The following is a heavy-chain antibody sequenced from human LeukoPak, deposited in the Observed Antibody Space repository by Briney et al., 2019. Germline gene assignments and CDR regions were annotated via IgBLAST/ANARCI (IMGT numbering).Heavy chain of an antibody. J-gene: IGHJ4*02. Sequence: AGGSLRLSCAASGFTFSSYSMNWVRQAPGKGLEWVSSISSSSSYIYYADSVKGRFTISRDNAKNSLYLQMNSLRAEDTAVYYCAKSGATGYSSSWGVFDYWGQGTLVTVSS. D-gene: IGHD6-13*01. CDR1: GFTFSSYS. CDR3: AKSGATGYSSSWGVFDY. V-gene: IGHV3-21*04. CDR2: ISSSSSYI.